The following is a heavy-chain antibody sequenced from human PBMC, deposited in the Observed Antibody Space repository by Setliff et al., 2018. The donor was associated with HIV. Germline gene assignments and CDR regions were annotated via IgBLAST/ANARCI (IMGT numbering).Heavy chain of an antibody. CDR3: AKAPGWLFLSHY. D-gene: IGHD3-22*01. Sequence: GGSLRLSCAASGFTFSSYGMHWVRQAPGKGLEWMAVIWYDGSNKYYADSVKGRFTISRDNSKNTLYLQMNSLRVEDTAIYYCAKAPGWLFLSHYWGQGTLVTVSS. J-gene: IGHJ4*02. CDR2: IWYDGSNK. CDR1: GFTFSSYG. V-gene: IGHV3-33*06.